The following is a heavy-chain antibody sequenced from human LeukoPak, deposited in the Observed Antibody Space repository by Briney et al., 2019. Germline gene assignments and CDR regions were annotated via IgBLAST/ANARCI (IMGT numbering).Heavy chain of an antibody. CDR3: VRGGIQVSGIDEIDY. CDR2: IGIDSGNT. CDR1: GFTFSDYS. V-gene: IGHV3-48*01. D-gene: IGHD6-19*01. J-gene: IGHJ4*02. Sequence: GGSLRLSCAASGFTFSDYSMNWVRQAPGKGLEWISYIGIDSGNTNYADSVKGRFTISGDKAKNSLYLQMNSLRVEDTAVYYCVRGGIQVSGIDEIDYWGQGTLVTVSS.